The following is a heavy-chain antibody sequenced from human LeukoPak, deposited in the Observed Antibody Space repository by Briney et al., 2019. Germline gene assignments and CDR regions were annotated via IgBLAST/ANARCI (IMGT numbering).Heavy chain of an antibody. CDR3: ARDEAAAGTAYYYYYMDV. D-gene: IGHD6-13*01. J-gene: IGHJ6*03. V-gene: IGHV3-53*04. CDR2: IYSGGST. Sequence: GGSLRLSCAASGFTVSSNYMSWVRQAPGKGLEWVSVIYSGGSTYYADSVKGRFTISRHNSKNTLYLQMNSLRAEDTAVYYCARDEAAAGTAYYYYYMDVWAKGPRSPSP. CDR1: GFTVSSNY.